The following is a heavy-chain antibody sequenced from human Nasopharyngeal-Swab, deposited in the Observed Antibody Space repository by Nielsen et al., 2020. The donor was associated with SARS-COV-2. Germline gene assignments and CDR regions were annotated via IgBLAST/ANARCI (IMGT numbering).Heavy chain of an antibody. CDR2: IWYDGSNK. CDR3: ATPYYDFWSGYYSEYFQH. J-gene: IGHJ1*01. V-gene: IGHV3-33*03. Sequence: LSLTCAASGFTFSSYGMHWVRQAPGKGLEWVAVIWYDGSNKYYVDSVKGRFTISRDNAKNSLYLQMNSLRAEDTAVYYCATPYYDFWSGYYSEYFQHWGQGTLVTVSS. CDR1: GFTFSSYG. D-gene: IGHD3-3*01.